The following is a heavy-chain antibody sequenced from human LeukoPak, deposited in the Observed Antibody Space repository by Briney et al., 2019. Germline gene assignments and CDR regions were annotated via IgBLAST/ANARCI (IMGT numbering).Heavy chain of an antibody. J-gene: IGHJ4*02. V-gene: IGHV1-18*01. CDR2: ISAYNGNT. CDR3: ARTHPPDYYDSSGYSTDY. CDR1: GYTFTSYG. D-gene: IGHD3-22*01. Sequence: ASVKVSCKASGYTFTSYGISWVRQAPGQGLEWMGWISAYNGNTNYAQKLQGRVTMTTDTSTSTAYMELRSLRSDDTAVHYCARTHPPDYYDSSGYSTDYWGQGTLVTVSS.